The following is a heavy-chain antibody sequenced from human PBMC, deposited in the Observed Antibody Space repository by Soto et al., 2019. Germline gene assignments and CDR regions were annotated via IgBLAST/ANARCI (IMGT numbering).Heavy chain of an antibody. V-gene: IGHV3-7*01. CDR1: GFTFSSYW. CDR2: IKQDGSEK. Sequence: EVQLVESGGGLVQPGGSLRLSCAASGFTFSSYWMSWVRQAPGKGLEWVANIKQDGSEKYYVDSVKGRFTISRDNAKNSLYLQMNSLRAEDTAVYYCARDVPLYEWELPLPPPYFDYWGQGTLVTVSS. CDR3: ARDVPLYEWELPLPPPYFDY. J-gene: IGHJ4*02. D-gene: IGHD1-26*01.